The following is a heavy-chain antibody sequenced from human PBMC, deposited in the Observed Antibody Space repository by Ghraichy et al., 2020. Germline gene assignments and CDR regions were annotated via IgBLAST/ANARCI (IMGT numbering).Heavy chain of an antibody. CDR1: GYTFTSYG. CDR3: ARDLVVVVAAAGVFDY. J-gene: IGHJ4*01. CDR2: ISAYNGNT. D-gene: IGHD2-15*01. V-gene: IGHV1-18*01. Sequence: ASVKVSCKASGYTFTSYGISWVRQAPGQGLEWMGWISAYNGNTNYAQKLQGRVTMTTDTSTSTAYMELRSLRSDDTAVYYCARDLVVVVAAAGVFDYWGQEPWSPSPQ.